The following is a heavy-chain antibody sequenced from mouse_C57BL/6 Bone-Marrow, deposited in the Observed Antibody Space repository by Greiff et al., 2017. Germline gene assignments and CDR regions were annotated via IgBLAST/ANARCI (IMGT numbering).Heavy chain of an antibody. CDR2: IDPSDSYT. V-gene: IGHV1-69*01. CDR1: GYTFTSYW. D-gene: IGHD2-2*01. Sequence: QVQLQQPGAELVMPGASVKLSCKASGYTFTSYWMHWVKQRPGQGLEWIGEIDPSDSYTNYNQKFKGKSTLTVDKSSSTAYMQLSSLTSEDSAVYYCARGSYYGYDAYAMDYWGQGTSVTVSS. CDR3: ARGSYYGYDAYAMDY. J-gene: IGHJ4*01.